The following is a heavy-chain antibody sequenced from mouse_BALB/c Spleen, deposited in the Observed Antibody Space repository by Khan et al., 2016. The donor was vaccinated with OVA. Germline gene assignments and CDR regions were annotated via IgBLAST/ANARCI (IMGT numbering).Heavy chain of an antibody. Sequence: EVELVESGGGLVQPGGSRKLSCAASGFTFSRFGMHWVRQAPEKGLEWVAYISSGSSTIDYEDTVKGRFTISRDNPKNTLFLQMTSLRSEDTAMYYCARDSNFDYWGQGTTLTVSS. CDR3: ARDSNFDY. V-gene: IGHV5-17*02. J-gene: IGHJ2*01. CDR2: ISSGSSTI. CDR1: GFTFSRFG.